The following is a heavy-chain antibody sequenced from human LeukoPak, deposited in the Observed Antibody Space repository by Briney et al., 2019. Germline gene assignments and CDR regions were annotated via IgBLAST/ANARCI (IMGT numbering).Heavy chain of an antibody. D-gene: IGHD6-19*01. CDR1: GFTFSYYG. CDR2: IWYDGSNK. V-gene: IGHV3-33*06. Sequence: GGSLRLSCAASGFTFSYYGMHWVRQAPGKGLEWVAVIWYDGSNKYYADSVKGRFTISRDNSKNTLYLQMNSLRAEDTAVYYCTKEPRESTVAGPFDYWGQGTLVTVSS. J-gene: IGHJ4*02. CDR3: TKEPRESTVAGPFDY.